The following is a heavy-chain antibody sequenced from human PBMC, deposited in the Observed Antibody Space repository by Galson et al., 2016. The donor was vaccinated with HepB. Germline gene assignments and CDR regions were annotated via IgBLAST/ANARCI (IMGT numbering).Heavy chain of an antibody. CDR1: GFTFSSYW. CDR3: ARGLGGGDDY. Sequence: SLRLSCAASGFTFSSYWMHWVRHAPGKGLVWVSRINRDGTSTTYADSVKGRFTVSRDNAKNTLHLQMNSLRAEDTAVYYCARGLGGGDDYWGQGTLVTVSS. J-gene: IGHJ4*02. D-gene: IGHD2-21*01. V-gene: IGHV3-74*01. CDR2: INRDGTST.